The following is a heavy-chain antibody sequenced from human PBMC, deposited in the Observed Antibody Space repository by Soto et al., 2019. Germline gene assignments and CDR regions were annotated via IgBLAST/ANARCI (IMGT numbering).Heavy chain of an antibody. D-gene: IGHD3-22*01. J-gene: IGHJ5*02. CDR1: GGSVSSGIYY. CDR2: IYYSGST. Sequence: SVTLSLTCTVSGGSVSSGIYYWSCIRQPPGKRLELIGYIYYSGSTKYNPSLRRRVTISVDTSKDQFSLKLRSVTTADTAVYYSAXVRYNESSDYLSKWLDLWGQGSLVTVSS. V-gene: IGHV4-61*01. CDR3: AXVRYNESSDYLSKWLDL.